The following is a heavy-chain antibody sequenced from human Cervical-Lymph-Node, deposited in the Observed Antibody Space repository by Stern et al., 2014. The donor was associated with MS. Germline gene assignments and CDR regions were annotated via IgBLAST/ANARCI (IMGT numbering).Heavy chain of an antibody. CDR3: ARAWATAGPPMDF. J-gene: IGHJ4*02. CDR1: GASVTDNHW. Sequence: QVQLVESGPGLVKPSGTLSLTCAVAGASVTDNHWWSWVRQSPGKGLEWIGEIHHSGSANYNPSPKTRVTLSVDKSKNQFSLQLYSVTAADTAVYYCARAWATAGPPMDFWGQGIPVTVSS. CDR2: IHHSGSA. V-gene: IGHV4-4*02. D-gene: IGHD6-13*01.